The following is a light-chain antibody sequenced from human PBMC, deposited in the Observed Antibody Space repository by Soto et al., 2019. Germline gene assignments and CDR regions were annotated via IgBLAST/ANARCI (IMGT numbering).Light chain of an antibody. V-gene: IGKV3-20*01. Sequence: IVCPPSPGTLSSSPWQRSNLAVSCSQSVTNRYLAWYQQKPGQAPRLLIYGASSRATGIPDRFSGSGSGTDFTLTISRLEPEDFALYYCQQYGSSRITFGQGTRLEI. CDR2: GAS. J-gene: IGKJ5*01. CDR3: QQYGSSRIT. CDR1: QSVTNRY.